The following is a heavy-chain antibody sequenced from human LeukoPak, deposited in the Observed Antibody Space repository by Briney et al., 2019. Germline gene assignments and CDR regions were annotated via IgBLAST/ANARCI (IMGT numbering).Heavy chain of an antibody. D-gene: IGHD2-21*01. J-gene: IGHJ4*02. Sequence: GRPLSLSCVASGFTFTAYAMHWVRQAPGKGLEWVAVAPHEGGDNYYADSVKGRFTISRDNGKNSLYLQMNSLRTEDTAVYFCVTGGEFYYAHWGQGTLVTVSS. CDR3: VTGGEFYYAH. CDR2: APHEGGDN. V-gene: IGHV3-30*01. CDR1: GFTFTAYA.